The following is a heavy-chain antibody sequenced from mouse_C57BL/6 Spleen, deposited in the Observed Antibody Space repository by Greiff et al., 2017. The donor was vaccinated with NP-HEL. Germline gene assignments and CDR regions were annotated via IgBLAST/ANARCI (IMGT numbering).Heavy chain of an antibody. CDR1: GYTFTSYW. V-gene: IGHV1-62-3*01. CDR3: AIKTTAYYFDY. D-gene: IGHD1-2*01. Sequence: QVQLQQPGAELVKPGASVKLSCKASGYTFTSYWMHWVKQRPGRGLEWIGRTDPNSGGTKYNEKFKSKATLTVDKPSSTAYMQLSSLTSEDSAVYYCAIKTTAYYFDYWGQGTTLTVSS. J-gene: IGHJ2*01. CDR2: TDPNSGGT.